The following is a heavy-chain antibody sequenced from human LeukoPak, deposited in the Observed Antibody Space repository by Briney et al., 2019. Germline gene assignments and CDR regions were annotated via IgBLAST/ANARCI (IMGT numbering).Heavy chain of an antibody. V-gene: IGHV4-4*08. CDR1: GGSISSYY. D-gene: IGHD3-10*01. CDR3: ARRNFYYYGSGTYPARFDY. CDR2: IYFSGDT. J-gene: IGHJ4*02. Sequence: SETLSLTCTVSGGSISSYYWSWIRQPPGKGLEWIGNIYFSGDTSYNPSLKSRLTISLDTSKNQFSLTLTSVTAADTAFYYCARRNFYYYGSGTYPARFDYWGQGILATVSS.